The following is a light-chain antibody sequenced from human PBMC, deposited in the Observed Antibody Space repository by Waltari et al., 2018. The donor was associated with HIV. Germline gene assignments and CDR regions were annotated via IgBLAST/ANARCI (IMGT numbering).Light chain of an antibody. CDR1: RRDVGGYDY. CDR3: SSFAGTYTWV. CDR2: DVT. Sequence: QSALTQPHSVSGSPGQSVPISCTGTRRDVGGYDYVSWYQQHPGKAPKFIIYDVTKRPAGVPARFSASKSGNTASLTISDLQTEDEADYYCSSFAGTYTWVFGGGTKLTVL. V-gene: IGLV2-11*01. J-gene: IGLJ3*02.